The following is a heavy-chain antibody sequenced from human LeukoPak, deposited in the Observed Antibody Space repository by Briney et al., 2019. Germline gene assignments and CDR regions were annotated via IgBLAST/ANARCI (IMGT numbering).Heavy chain of an antibody. CDR3: ARGGLTTKDYYYYGMDV. CDR2: IYYSGST. J-gene: IGHJ6*01. Sequence: SETLSLTCTVSGCSISSYYWSWIRQPPGKGLEWIGYIYYSGSTNYYTSLKSRVTISVETSKNQFSLKLSSVTAADTAVYYCARGGLTTKDYYYYGMDVWGQGTTVTVSS. D-gene: IGHD4-17*01. V-gene: IGHV4-59*01. CDR1: GCSISSYY.